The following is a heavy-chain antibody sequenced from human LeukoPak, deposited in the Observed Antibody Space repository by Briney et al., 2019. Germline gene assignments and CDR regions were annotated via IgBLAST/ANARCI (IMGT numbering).Heavy chain of an antibody. CDR3: ARGGYYYDSSGYYLDY. Sequence: SVKVSCKASGGTFSSYAISWVRQAPGQGLEWMGGIIPIFGTANYAQKFQGRVTITADESTSTAYMELSSLRSEDTAVYYCARGGYYYDSSGYYLDYWGQGTLSPSPQ. D-gene: IGHD3-22*01. J-gene: IGHJ4*02. CDR2: IIPIFGTA. CDR1: GGTFSSYA. V-gene: IGHV1-69*13.